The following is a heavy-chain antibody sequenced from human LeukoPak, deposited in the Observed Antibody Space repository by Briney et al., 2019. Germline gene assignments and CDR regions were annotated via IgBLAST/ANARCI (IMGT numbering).Heavy chain of an antibody. J-gene: IGHJ4*02. Sequence: PGGSLRLSCAASGFTFSSYGMHWVRQAPGKGLEWVAVISYDGSNKYYADSVKGRFTISRDNSKNTLYLQMNSLRAEDTAVYYCAKPLTWFGELFGYWGQGTLVTVSS. CDR3: AKPLTWFGELFGY. CDR2: ISYDGSNK. D-gene: IGHD3-10*01. CDR1: GFTFSSYG. V-gene: IGHV3-30*18.